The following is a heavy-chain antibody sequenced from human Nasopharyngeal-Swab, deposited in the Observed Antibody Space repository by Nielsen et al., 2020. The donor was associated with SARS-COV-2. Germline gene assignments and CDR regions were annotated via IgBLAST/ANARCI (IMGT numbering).Heavy chain of an antibody. CDR3: ARQDSSAYYYVFNY. V-gene: IGHV3-11*04. CDR1: GFAFSDYY. J-gene: IGHJ4*02. Sequence: GGSLRLSCAASGFAFSDYYMSWIRQAPGKGLEWVSYISSSGSTIYYADSVKGRFTISRDNSKNTLYLQLNSLRAEDTAVYYCARQDSSAYYYVFNYWGQGTLVTVS. CDR2: ISSSGSTI. D-gene: IGHD3-22*01.